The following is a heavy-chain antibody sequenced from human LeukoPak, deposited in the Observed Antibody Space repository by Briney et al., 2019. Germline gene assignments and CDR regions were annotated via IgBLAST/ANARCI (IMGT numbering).Heavy chain of an antibody. CDR2: IKSDGTDI. Sequence: GGSLTLSCTTSGFTFSNYWMYWVRQAPGKGLMRVSRIKSDGTDITYTDSVEGRFTISRDNAKNTLYLQMNSLRDEDTAVYYCVRGQTIDYWGQGTLVTVSS. D-gene: IGHD3-3*01. CDR3: VRGQTIDY. CDR1: GFTFSNYW. V-gene: IGHV3-74*01. J-gene: IGHJ4*02.